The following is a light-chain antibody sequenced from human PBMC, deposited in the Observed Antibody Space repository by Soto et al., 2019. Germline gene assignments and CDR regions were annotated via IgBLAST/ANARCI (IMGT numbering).Light chain of an antibody. CDR3: SSYTSSSDLDV. CDR1: RSDVGGYNY. Sequence: QSVLTQPASVSGSPGQSITISCTGTRSDVGGYNYVSWYQQHPGKAPKLMIYDVSNRPSGVSNRFSGSKSGNTASLTISGLQAEHEADYYCSSYTSSSDLDVFGTGTKVTVL. J-gene: IGLJ1*01. V-gene: IGLV2-14*01. CDR2: DVS.